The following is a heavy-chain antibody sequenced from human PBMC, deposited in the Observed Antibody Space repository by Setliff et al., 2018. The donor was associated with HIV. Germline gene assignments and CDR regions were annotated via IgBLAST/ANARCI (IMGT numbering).Heavy chain of an antibody. CDR2: IDSSGTT. CDR1: GGSISSYY. V-gene: IGHV4-59*12. J-gene: IGHJ5*02. D-gene: IGHD3-10*01. CDR3: ARDRHSSGLGSYGP. Sequence: PSETLSLTCTVSGGSISSYYWSWIRQPPGKGLEWIGCIDSSGTTDYKPSLKGRVAISVDTSRNQFSLRVTSVTAADTAVYFCARDRHSSGLGSYGPWGPGILVTVSS.